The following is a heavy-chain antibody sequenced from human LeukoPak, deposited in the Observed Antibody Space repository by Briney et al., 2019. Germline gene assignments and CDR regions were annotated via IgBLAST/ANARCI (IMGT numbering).Heavy chain of an antibody. CDR1: GGSISSGGYY. Sequence: SETLSHTCTVSGGSISSGGYYWSWIRQHPGKGLEWIGYIYYSGSTYYNPSLKSRVTISVDTSKNQFSLKLSSVTAADTAVYYCARERWVYDWFDPWGQGTLVTVSS. D-gene: IGHD3-16*01. CDR3: ARERWVYDWFDP. CDR2: IYYSGST. V-gene: IGHV4-31*03. J-gene: IGHJ5*02.